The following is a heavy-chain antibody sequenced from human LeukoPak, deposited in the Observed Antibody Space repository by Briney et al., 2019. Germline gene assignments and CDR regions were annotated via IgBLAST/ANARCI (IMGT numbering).Heavy chain of an antibody. Sequence: PGGSLRLSCAASGFTFSSYWMSWVRQAPGKGLEWVANIKQDGSEKYYVDSAKGRFTISRDNAKNSLYLQMNSLRAEDTAVYYCARSTNYYYYYMDVWGKGTTVTVSS. D-gene: IGHD5-24*01. CDR2: IKQDGSEK. CDR1: GFTFSSYW. V-gene: IGHV3-7*01. CDR3: ARSTNYYYYYMDV. J-gene: IGHJ6*03.